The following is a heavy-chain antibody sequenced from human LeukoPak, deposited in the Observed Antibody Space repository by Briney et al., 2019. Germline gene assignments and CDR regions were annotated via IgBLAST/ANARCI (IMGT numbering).Heavy chain of an antibody. CDR3: ARGPAGYN. Sequence: GGSLRLSCAASGFTFSSNHMSWVRQAPGKGLEWVSVIYSGGSTDYAASVQDPLTISRDNLKSTLYLQMNRLRAADTAVYYCARGPAGYNWGQGTLVTFSS. CDR2: IYSGGST. V-gene: IGHV3-53*05. D-gene: IGHD1-1*01. CDR1: GFTFSSNH. J-gene: IGHJ4*02.